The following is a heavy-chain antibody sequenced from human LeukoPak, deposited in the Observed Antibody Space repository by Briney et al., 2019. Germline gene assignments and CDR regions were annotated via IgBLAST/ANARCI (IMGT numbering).Heavy chain of an antibody. CDR1: GFTFSNYW. D-gene: IGHD3-3*01. Sequence: GGSLRLSCEGSGFTFSNYWMGWVRQAPGKGLEWVSAISGSGGSTYYADSVKGRFTISRDNSKNTLYLQMNSLRAEDTAVYYCAKSFGVVINWFDPWGQGTLVTVSS. CDR3: AKSFGVVINWFDP. V-gene: IGHV3-23*01. J-gene: IGHJ5*02. CDR2: ISGSGGST.